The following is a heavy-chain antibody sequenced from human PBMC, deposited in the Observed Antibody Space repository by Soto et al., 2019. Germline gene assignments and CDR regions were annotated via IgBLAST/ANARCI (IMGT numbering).Heavy chain of an antibody. CDR1: GFTFSNAW. CDR3: TTEGSDSSGYTHYAEYFQH. J-gene: IGHJ1*01. CDR2: IKSKTDGGTT. V-gene: IGHV3-15*01. Sequence: EVQLVESGGGLVKPGGSLRLSCAASGFTFSNAWMSWVRQAPGKGLEWVGRIKSKTDGGTTDYAAPVKGRFTISRDDSKNTLYLQMNNLKTEDTAMYYCTTEGSDSSGYTHYAEYFQHWGQGTLVTVSS. D-gene: IGHD3-22*01.